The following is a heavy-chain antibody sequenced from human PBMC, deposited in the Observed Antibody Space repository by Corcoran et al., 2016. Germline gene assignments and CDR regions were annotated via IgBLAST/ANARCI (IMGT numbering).Heavy chain of an antibody. D-gene: IGHD6-19*01. CDR3: GRLARSSGWGLYYYGMDV. V-gene: IGHV4-39*01. Sequence: QLQLQESGPGLVKPSETLSLTCTVSGGSISSSSYYWGWIRQPPGKGLEWIGSIYYSGSTYYNPSPQSRVTISVDTSKNQFSLRLSSVTAADTAVYYGGRLARSSGWGLYYYGMDVWGQGTTVTVSS. J-gene: IGHJ6*02. CDR2: IYYSGST. CDR1: GGSISSSSYY.